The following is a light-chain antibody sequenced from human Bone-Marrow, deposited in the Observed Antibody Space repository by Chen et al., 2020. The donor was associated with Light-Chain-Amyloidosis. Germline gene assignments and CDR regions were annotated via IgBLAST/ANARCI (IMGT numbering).Light chain of an antibody. CDR3: QSADSSGTYEVI. CDR2: RDT. Sequence: SYELTHPPSGSVYPGQTALITCSGDDLPTKYAYWYQKKPGQAPLLVIHRDTERPSGISERFSGSSAGTTATLTIRGVQAEDEADYHCQSADSSGTYEVIFGGGTKLTVL. CDR1: DLPTKY. J-gene: IGLJ2*01. V-gene: IGLV3-25*03.